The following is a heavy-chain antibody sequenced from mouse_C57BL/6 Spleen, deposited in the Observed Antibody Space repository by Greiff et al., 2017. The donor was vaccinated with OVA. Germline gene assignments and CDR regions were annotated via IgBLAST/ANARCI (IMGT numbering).Heavy chain of an antibody. V-gene: IGHV5-4*01. J-gene: IGHJ2*01. CDR2: ISDGGSYT. Sequence: EVMLVESGGGLVKPGGSLKLSCAASGFTFSSYAMSWVRQTPEKRLEWVATISDGGSYTYYPANVKGRFTISRDNAKNNLYLQMSHLKSEDTAMNYCARDVYSNQYYFDDWGQGTTLTVSS. D-gene: IGHD2-5*01. CDR1: GFTFSSYA. CDR3: ARDVYSNQYYFDD.